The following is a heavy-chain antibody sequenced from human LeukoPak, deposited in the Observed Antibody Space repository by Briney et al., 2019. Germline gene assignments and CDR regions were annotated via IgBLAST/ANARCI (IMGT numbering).Heavy chain of an antibody. J-gene: IGHJ4*02. Sequence: ASVKVSCKASGYTFTGYYMHWVRQAPGQGLEWMGWINPNSGGTNYAQKFQGRVTMTRDTSISTAYMELSRLRSDDTAVYYCARELPNFYGSGSYPGDYWGQGTLVAVSS. CDR1: GYTFTGYY. CDR2: INPNSGGT. CDR3: ARELPNFYGSGSYPGDY. D-gene: IGHD3-10*01. V-gene: IGHV1-2*02.